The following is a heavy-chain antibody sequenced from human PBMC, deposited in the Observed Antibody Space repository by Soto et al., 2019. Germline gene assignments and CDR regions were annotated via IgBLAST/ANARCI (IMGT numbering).Heavy chain of an antibody. Sequence: QVQLQESGPGLVKPSQTLSLTCTVSGGSISSCGYYWSCIRQHPGKGLEWIGYIYYSGSTYYNPSLKSRVTISVDTSKNQYTLKLSSLTAADTAVYYCASRSGARNYDYWGQGTLVTVSS. D-gene: IGHD2-15*01. J-gene: IGHJ4*02. CDR3: ASRSGARNYDY. CDR1: GGSISSCGYY. CDR2: IYYSGST. V-gene: IGHV4-31*03.